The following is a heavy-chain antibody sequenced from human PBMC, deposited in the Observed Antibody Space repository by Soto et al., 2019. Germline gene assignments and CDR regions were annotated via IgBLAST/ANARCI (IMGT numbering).Heavy chain of an antibody. D-gene: IGHD6-13*01. CDR2: ISYDGTNK. Sequence: QVQLVESGGGVVQPGRSLRLSCAASGFTFRSYAMDWVRQAPGKGLEWVAVISYDGTNKYYADSVKGRFTISRDNSKNTLSLQMNSRRAEDTAVSYCARGDSNSWSDYWGQGTLVTVSS. CDR1: GFTFRSYA. CDR3: ARGDSNSWSDY. J-gene: IGHJ4*02. V-gene: IGHV3-30*01.